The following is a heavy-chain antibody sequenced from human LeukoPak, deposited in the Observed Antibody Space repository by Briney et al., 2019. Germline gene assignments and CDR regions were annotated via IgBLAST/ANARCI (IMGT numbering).Heavy chain of an antibody. D-gene: IGHD6-19*01. V-gene: IGHV4-59*12. CDR1: GGSISSYY. CDR2: IYYSGST. J-gene: IGHJ4*02. CDR3: ARVGAVAGREDYFDY. Sequence: SETLSLTCTVSGGSISSYYWSWIRQPPGKGLEWIGYIYYSGSTNYNPSLKSRVTISVDTSKNQFSLKLSSVTAADTAVYYCARVGAVAGREDYFDYWGQGTLVTVSS.